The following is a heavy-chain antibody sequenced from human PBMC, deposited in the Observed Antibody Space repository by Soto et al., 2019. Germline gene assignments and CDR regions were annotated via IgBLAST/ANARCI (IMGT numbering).Heavy chain of an antibody. Sequence: ASVKVSCKASGYTFTSYGISWVRQAPGQGLEWMGWISAYNGNTNYAQKLQGRVTMTTDTSTSTAYMELRSLRSDDTAVYYCARQSIPHLSYSSSRYDPWGQGTRVTVSS. J-gene: IGHJ5*02. D-gene: IGHD6-13*01. CDR2: ISAYNGNT. V-gene: IGHV1-18*04. CDR1: GYTFTSYG. CDR3: ARQSIPHLSYSSSRYDP.